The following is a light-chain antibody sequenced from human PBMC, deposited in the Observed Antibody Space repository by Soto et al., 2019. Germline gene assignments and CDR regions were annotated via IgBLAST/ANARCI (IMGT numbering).Light chain of an antibody. CDR2: AAS. CDR1: QSISSY. CDR3: QQSYSTLMYT. V-gene: IGKV1-39*01. J-gene: IGKJ2*01. Sequence: DIQMTQSPSSLSASVGDRVTITCRASQSISSYLNWYQQKPGKAPKLLIYAASSLQSGVPSRFSGGGSGTDFTLTINSLQPEDFATYYCQQSYSTLMYTFGQGTKLEIK.